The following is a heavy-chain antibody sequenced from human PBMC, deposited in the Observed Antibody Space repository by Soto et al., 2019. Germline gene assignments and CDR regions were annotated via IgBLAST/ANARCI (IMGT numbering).Heavy chain of an antibody. CDR1: GFTFSSYP. CDR2: ISGNGDST. D-gene: IGHD1-20*01. J-gene: IGHJ3*02. V-gene: IGHV3-23*01. CDR3: AKDRYPRGAFDI. Sequence: EVQLLESGGGLVQPGGSLRLSCAASGFTFSSYPMTWVRQAPGKGLEWVSTISGNGDSTYYADSVKGRFTISRDNPKNTLYLPMNSLRAEDTAVYYCAKDRYPRGAFDIWGQGTMVTVSS.